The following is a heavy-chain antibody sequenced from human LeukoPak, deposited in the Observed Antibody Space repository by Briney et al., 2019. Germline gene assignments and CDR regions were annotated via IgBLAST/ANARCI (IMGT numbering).Heavy chain of an antibody. CDR1: GGTFSSYA. J-gene: IGHJ4*02. CDR3: ARVSSNSRGDYFDY. CDR2: IIPILGIA. V-gene: IGHV1-69*04. Sequence: SVKVSCKASGGTFSSYAISWVRQAPGQGLEWMGRIIPILGIANYAQKFQGRVTITADKTTSTAYMELSSLRSEDTAVYYCARVSSNSRGDYFDYWGQGTLVTVSS. D-gene: IGHD7-27*01.